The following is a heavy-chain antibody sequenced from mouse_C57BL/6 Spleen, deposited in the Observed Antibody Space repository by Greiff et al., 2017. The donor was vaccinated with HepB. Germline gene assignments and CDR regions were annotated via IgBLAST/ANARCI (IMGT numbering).Heavy chain of an antibody. V-gene: IGHV1-80*01. CDR2: IYPGDGDT. CDR1: GYAFSSYW. Sequence: QVQLQQSGAELVKPGASVKISCKASGYAFSSYWMNWVKQRPGKGLEWIGQIYPGDGDTNYNGKFKGKATLTADKSSSTAYMQLSSLTSEDSAVYFCARRVYYYGSSDYFDYWGQGTTLTVSS. J-gene: IGHJ2*01. CDR3: ARRVYYYGSSDYFDY. D-gene: IGHD1-1*01.